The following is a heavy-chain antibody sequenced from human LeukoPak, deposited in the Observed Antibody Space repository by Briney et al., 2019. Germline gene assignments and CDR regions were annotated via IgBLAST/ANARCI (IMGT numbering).Heavy chain of an antibody. CDR1: GVSISTHY. D-gene: IGHD3-22*01. V-gene: IGHV4-59*11. CDR2: IYYSGST. CDR3: ARGYYDSSGYYQSPIFDY. J-gene: IGHJ4*02. Sequence: SETLSLTCNVSGVSISTHYWSWIRQPPGKGLEWIGYIYYSGSTYYTPSLKSRVTISVDTSKNQFSLKLNSVTAADTAVYYCARGYYDSSGYYQSPIFDYWGQGTLVTVSS.